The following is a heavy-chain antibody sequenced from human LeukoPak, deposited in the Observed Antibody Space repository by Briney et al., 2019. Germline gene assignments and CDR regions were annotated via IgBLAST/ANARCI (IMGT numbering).Heavy chain of an antibody. CDR3: ARLYGSYLDY. V-gene: IGHV5-51*01. D-gene: IGHD1-26*01. J-gene: IGHJ4*02. CDR1: GYSFTNYW. Sequence: GESLKISCKASGYSFTNYWIGWVRQMSGKGLEWMGIIYPSDSDTRYSPSFQGQVTISADKSISTAYLQWSSLKASDTAMYYCARLYGSYLDYWGQGTLVTVSS. CDR2: IYPSDSDT.